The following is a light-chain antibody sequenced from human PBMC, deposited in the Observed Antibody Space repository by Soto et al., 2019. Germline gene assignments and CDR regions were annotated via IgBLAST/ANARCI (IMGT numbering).Light chain of an antibody. Sequence: EIVMTQSPATLSVSPGERATLSCRASQSVSSNLAWHQQKPGQAPRLLIYGASTRATGIPARFSGSGSGTVFTLSISSLQSEDFAVYFCQQYNNWPPMYTFGQGTKLEIK. CDR3: QQYNNWPPMYT. V-gene: IGKV3-15*01. CDR1: QSVSSN. CDR2: GAS. J-gene: IGKJ2*01.